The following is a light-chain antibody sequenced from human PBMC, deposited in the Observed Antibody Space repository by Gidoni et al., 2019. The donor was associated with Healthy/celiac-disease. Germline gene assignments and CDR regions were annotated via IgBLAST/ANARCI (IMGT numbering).Light chain of an antibody. CDR1: SSYVGGYHY. CDR3: CSYAGSYTVV. CDR2: DVS. V-gene: IGLV2-11*01. J-gene: IGLJ2*01. Sequence: QSALTQPRSVSGSPGQSVTISCTGTSSYVGGYHYVYWYQQHPGKAPKLMIYDVSKRPLGVPERFSGSKSGNTASLTISGLQAEDEADYYCCSYAGSYTVVFGGGTKLTVL.